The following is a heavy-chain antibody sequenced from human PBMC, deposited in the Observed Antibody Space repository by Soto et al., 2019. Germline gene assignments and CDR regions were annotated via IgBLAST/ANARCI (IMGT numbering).Heavy chain of an antibody. V-gene: IGHV3-21*01. CDR3: ARVSDDIVLTSEW. CDR1: GFTFSSYS. J-gene: IGHJ4*02. CDR2: ISSSSSYI. D-gene: IGHD2-8*01. Sequence: VHLVESGGGLVKPGGSLRLSCAASGFTFSSYSMNWVRQAPGKGLEWVSFISSSSSYIYYADSVKGRFTISRDNAKNSVYLQMNSLRAEDTAVYYCARVSDDIVLTSEWWGQGTLVTVSS.